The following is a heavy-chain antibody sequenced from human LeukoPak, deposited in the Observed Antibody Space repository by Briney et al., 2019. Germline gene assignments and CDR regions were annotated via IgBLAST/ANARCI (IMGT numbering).Heavy chain of an antibody. J-gene: IGHJ5*02. CDR2: IYYSGST. V-gene: IGHV4-31*03. CDR1: GGSISSGGYY. Sequence: SETLSLTCTVSGGSISSGGYYWSWIRQHPGKGLEWIGYIYYSGSTYYNPSLKSRVTISVDTSKNQFSLKLSSVTAADTAVYYCARSVFRYSSSWYLDPWGQGTLVTVSS. CDR3: ARSVFRYSSSWYLDP. D-gene: IGHD6-13*01.